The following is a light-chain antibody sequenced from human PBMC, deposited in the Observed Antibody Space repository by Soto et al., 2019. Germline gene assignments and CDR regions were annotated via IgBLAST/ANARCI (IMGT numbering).Light chain of an antibody. J-gene: IGKJ1*01. Sequence: DIQMTQSPSTLSASLGDRVTITCRASQSISSWLAWYQQKPGKAPKLLIYKASSLESGVPSRFSGSGSGTEFTLTISSLQPEDFATYYCQQYNSYGTFGRGTKVEIK. CDR3: QQYNSYGT. V-gene: IGKV1-5*03. CDR2: KAS. CDR1: QSISSW.